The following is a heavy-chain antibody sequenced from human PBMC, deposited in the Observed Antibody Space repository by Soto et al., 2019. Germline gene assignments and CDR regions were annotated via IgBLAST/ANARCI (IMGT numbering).Heavy chain of an antibody. CDR2: IMPVFPTP. D-gene: IGHD1-1*01. Sequence: QVQLVQSGAEVKKPGSSVKVSCKASGGTFSTSAISWVRQAPGQGLEWVGGIMPVFPTPDYAQNFQGRVTIPADESTTTTYLELTSLRADDTAVYYCARDKDRLQLGGNYYYILDVWGQGTAITVSS. CDR3: ARDKDRLQLGGNYYYILDV. CDR1: GGTFSTSA. J-gene: IGHJ6*02. V-gene: IGHV1-69*12.